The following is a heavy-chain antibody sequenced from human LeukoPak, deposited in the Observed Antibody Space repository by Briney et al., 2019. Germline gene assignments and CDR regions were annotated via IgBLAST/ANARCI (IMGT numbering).Heavy chain of an antibody. CDR2: INHSGST. J-gene: IGHJ4*02. Sequence: KPSETLSLTCAVYGGSFSGYYWSWIRQPPGKGLEWIGEINHSGSTNYNPSLKSRVTISVDTSKNQFSLKLSSVTAADTAVYYCVIGLGYWGQETLVTVSS. V-gene: IGHV4-34*01. CDR3: VIGLGY. D-gene: IGHD3-16*01. CDR1: GGSFSGYY.